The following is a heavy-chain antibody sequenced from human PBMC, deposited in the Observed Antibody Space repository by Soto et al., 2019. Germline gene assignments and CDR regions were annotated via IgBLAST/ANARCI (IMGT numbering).Heavy chain of an antibody. CDR3: ARIYSNYNYYYYGMDV. Sequence: QVQLQESGPGLVKPSQTLSLTCTVSGGSISSGDYYWSWIRQPPGKGLEWIGYIYYSGSPYYNPSLKSRVTISVDTSKNPFSLKLSSVTAADTAVYYCARIYSNYNYYYYGMDVWGQGTTVTVSS. CDR1: GGSISSGDYY. V-gene: IGHV4-30-4*01. D-gene: IGHD4-4*01. CDR2: IYYSGSP. J-gene: IGHJ6*02.